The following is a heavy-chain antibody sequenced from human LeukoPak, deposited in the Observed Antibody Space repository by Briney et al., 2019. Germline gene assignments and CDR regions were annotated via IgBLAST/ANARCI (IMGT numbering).Heavy chain of an antibody. CDR2: IIPILGIA. V-gene: IGHV1-69*04. D-gene: IGHD6-6*01. CDR1: GGTFSIYA. CDR3: ARELDASIAARFDP. J-gene: IGHJ5*02. Sequence: SVNVSCKASGGTFSIYAISWVRQAPGQGLEWMGRIIPILGIANYAQKFQGRVTITADKSTSTAYMELSSLRPEDTAVYYCARELDASIAARFDPWGQGTLVTVSS.